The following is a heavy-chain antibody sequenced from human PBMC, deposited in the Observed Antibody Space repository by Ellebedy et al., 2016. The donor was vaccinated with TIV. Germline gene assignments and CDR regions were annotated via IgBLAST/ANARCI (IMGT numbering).Heavy chain of an antibody. D-gene: IGHD3-9*01. CDR3: ARVIAQYEYYEILTGYYWFDP. J-gene: IGHJ5*01. V-gene: IGHV4-59*11. Sequence: SETLSLTCTVSGGSISSHYWGWLRQPPGKGLEWIGYIDYSGRTNYSPSLKSRVTMSVDTAKNQFSLTLRSVSAADTALYYCARVIAQYEYYEILTGYYWFDPWGQGTLVTVSS. CDR1: GGSISSHY. CDR2: IDYSGRT.